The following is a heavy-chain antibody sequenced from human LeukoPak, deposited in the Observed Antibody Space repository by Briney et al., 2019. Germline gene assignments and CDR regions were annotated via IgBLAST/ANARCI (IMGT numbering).Heavy chain of an antibody. CDR3: ARGAIAAGGNDFDY. D-gene: IGHD6-13*01. Sequence: GGSLRLSCAASGFTFSSYEMNWVRQAPGKGLEWVSYISSSGSTIYYADSVKGRFTISRDNAKNSLYLQMNSLRAEDTAVYYCARGAIAAGGNDFDYWGQGTLVTVSS. V-gene: IGHV3-48*03. J-gene: IGHJ4*02. CDR2: ISSSGSTI. CDR1: GFTFSSYE.